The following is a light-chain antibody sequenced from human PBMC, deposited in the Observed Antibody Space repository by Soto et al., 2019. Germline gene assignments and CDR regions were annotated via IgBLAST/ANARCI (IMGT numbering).Light chain of an antibody. CDR2: DAS. J-gene: IGKJ1*01. CDR1: QSVSSY. Sequence: ETVLTQSPATLSLSPGERATLSFRASQSVSSYLAWYQQKPGQAPRLLIYDASNRATGIPARFSGGGSGTEFTLTITSLQSEDFAVYYCHQYNGWPRTFGQGAKVDI. V-gene: IGKV3-11*01. CDR3: HQYNGWPRT.